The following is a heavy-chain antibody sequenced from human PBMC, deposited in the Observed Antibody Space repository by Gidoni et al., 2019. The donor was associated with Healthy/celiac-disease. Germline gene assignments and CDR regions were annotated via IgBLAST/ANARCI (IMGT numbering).Heavy chain of an antibody. CDR3: ARDSMVQGVIINYYYYGMDV. J-gene: IGHJ6*02. CDR1: GFTFSSYS. V-gene: IGHV3-48*01. CDR2: ISSSSSTI. D-gene: IGHD3-10*01. Sequence: EVQLLESGGGLVQPGGSLRPSCAASGFTFSSYSMNWVRQAPGKGLEWVSYISSSSSTIYYADSVKGRFTISRDNAKNSLYLQMNSLRAEDTAVYYCARDSMVQGVIINYYYYGMDVWGQGTTVTVSS.